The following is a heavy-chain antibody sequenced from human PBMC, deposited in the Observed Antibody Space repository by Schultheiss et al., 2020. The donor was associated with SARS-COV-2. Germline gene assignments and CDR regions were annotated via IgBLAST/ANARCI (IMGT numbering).Heavy chain of an antibody. Sequence: GESLKISCAASGFTFSNAWMSWVRQAPGKGLEWVGRIKSKTDGGTTDYAAPVKGRFTISRDDSKNTLYLQMNSLKTEDTAVYYCTTWIQLWLRSYFDYWGQGTLVTVSS. J-gene: IGHJ4*02. D-gene: IGHD5-18*01. CDR2: IKSKTDGGTT. V-gene: IGHV3-15*01. CDR1: GFTFSNAW. CDR3: TTWIQLWLRSYFDY.